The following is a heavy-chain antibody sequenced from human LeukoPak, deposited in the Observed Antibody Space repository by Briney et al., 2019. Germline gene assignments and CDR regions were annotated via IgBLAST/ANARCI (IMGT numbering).Heavy chain of an antibody. CDR2: ISYDGSNK. Sequence: PGRSLRLSCAASGFTFSSYAMHWVRQAPGKGLEWVAVISYDGSNKYYADSVKGRFTISRDNSKNTLYLQMNSLRAEDTAVYYCARVHDYSNPHFDYWGQGTLVTVSS. D-gene: IGHD4-11*01. J-gene: IGHJ4*02. CDR1: GFTFSSYA. V-gene: IGHV3-30-3*01. CDR3: ARVHDYSNPHFDY.